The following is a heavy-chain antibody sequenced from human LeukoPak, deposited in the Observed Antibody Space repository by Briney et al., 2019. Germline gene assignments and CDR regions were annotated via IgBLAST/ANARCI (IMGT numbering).Heavy chain of an antibody. J-gene: IGHJ4*02. V-gene: IGHV4-38-2*01. Sequence: PGGSLRLSCAASGFTFSDAWMSWVRQAPGKGLEWIGSFSHRGGSYHNPSLKSRVTISVDTSKNQFSLKLLSVTAADTAVYYCARAQDFSDSSGPNYLDFWGQGILVTVSS. CDR2: FSHRGGS. CDR1: GFTFSDAW. CDR3: ARAQDFSDSSGPNYLDF. D-gene: IGHD3-22*01.